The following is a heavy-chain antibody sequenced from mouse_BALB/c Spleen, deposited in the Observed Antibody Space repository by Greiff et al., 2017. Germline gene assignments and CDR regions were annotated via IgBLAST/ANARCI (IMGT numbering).Heavy chain of an antibody. J-gene: IGHJ3*01. V-gene: IGHV1S22*01. D-gene: IGHD3-1*01. Sequence: KQPGSELVRPGASVKLSCKASGYTFTSYWMHWVKQRPGQGLEWIGNIYPGSGSTNYDEKFKSKATLTVDTSSSTAYMQLSSLTSEDSAVYYCTRQLGLLRFAYWGQGTLVTVSA. CDR1: GYTFTSYW. CDR3: TRQLGLLRFAY. CDR2: IYPGSGST.